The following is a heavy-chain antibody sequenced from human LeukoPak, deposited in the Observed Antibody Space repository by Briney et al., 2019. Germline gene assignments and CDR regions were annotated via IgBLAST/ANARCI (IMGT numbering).Heavy chain of an antibody. CDR1: GFTFRSFS. CDR3: ARDSSIYFGSGGITGALDV. J-gene: IGHJ3*01. Sequence: AGGSLRLSCAASGFTFRSFSMNWVRQAPGKGLEWVSSISSSGSFIFYADSVKGRFTISRDNAENSLYLQMNNLRAEDTAVYYCARDSSIYFGSGGITGALDVWGQGTMVPVSS. CDR2: ISSSGSFI. V-gene: IGHV3-21*01. D-gene: IGHD3-10*01.